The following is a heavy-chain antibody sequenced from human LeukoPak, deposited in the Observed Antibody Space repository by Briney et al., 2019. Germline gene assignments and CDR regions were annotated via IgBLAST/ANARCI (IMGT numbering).Heavy chain of an antibody. V-gene: IGHV3-30*18. J-gene: IGHJ4*02. CDR2: ISYGGSNK. Sequence: PGGSLRLSCAASGFIFSSYGMHWVRQAPGKGLEWVAVISYGGSNKYYADFVKGRFTISRDNSKNTLYLQMNSLRTEDSAVYYCAKEGVTVAGNYCDYWGQGMLVTVSS. CDR1: GFIFSSYG. D-gene: IGHD6-19*01. CDR3: AKEGVTVAGNYCDY.